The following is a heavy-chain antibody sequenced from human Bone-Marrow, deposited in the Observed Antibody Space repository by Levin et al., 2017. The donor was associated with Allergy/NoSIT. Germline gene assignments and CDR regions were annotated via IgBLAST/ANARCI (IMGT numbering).Heavy chain of an antibody. CDR3: ARVAMGGGYGDAFDI. J-gene: IGHJ3*02. CDR1: GFTVSSHY. V-gene: IGHV3-53*01. Sequence: GESLKISCAASGFTVSSHYMSWVRQAPGKGLEWVSVIYSGGSTYYADSVKGRFTISRDNSKNTLYLQMNSLRAEDTAVYYCARVAMGGGYGDAFDIWGQGTMVTVSS. CDR2: IYSGGST. D-gene: IGHD5-12*01.